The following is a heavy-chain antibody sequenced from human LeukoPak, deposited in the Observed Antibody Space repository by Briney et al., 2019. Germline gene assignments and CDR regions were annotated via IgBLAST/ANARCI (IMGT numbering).Heavy chain of an antibody. CDR3: ARRRDSGSLQHFDY. D-gene: IGHD1-26*01. CDR2: ISYDGSDK. Sequence: GGSLRLSCAASGFTFSSYAMYWVRQAPGKGLEWVAVISYDGSDKFYADSVKGRFTISRDNAKNSLYLQMNSLRAEDTAVYYCARRRDSGSLQHFDYWGQGTLVTVSS. CDR1: GFTFSSYA. J-gene: IGHJ4*02. V-gene: IGHV3-30*04.